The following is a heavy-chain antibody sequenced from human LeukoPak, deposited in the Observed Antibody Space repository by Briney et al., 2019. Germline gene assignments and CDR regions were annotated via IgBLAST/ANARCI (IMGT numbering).Heavy chain of an antibody. CDR1: GGTFSSYA. CDR3: AREGAPDDYGDPFDY. CDR2: IIPILGIA. J-gene: IGHJ4*02. Sequence: SAKVSCKASGGTFSSYAISWVRQAPGQGLEWMGRIIPILGIANYAQKFQGRVTITADKSTSTAYMELSSLRSEDTAVYYCAREGAPDDYGDPFDYWGQGTLVTVSS. D-gene: IGHD4-17*01. V-gene: IGHV1-69*10.